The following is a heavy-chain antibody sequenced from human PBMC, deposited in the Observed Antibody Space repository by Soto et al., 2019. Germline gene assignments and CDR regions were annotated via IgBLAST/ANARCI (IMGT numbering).Heavy chain of an antibody. CDR1: GGTFSSYT. CDR3: TREGGVYSN. J-gene: IGHJ4*02. V-gene: IGHV1-69*08. CDR2: IIPILGIA. Sequence: QVQLVQSGPEVKKPGSSVTVSCKASGGTFSSYTISWVRQAPGQGLEWMGRIIPILGIANYAHKFQVRVKMAAENSTSTTYMDLSVLWYEGTCVYYCTREGGVYSNWGQGTLVNVSS. D-gene: IGHD4-17*01.